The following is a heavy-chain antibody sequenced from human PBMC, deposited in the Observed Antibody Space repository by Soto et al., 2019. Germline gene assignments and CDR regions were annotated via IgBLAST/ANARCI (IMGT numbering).Heavy chain of an antibody. D-gene: IGHD3-16*01. CDR1: GFTLSGFG. Sequence: PGGSLRLSCAASGFTLSGFGMHWVRQAPGKGLEWVAIIWYDGSDKYYADSVKGRFTISRDNSKNTLYLQMNSLRAEDTAVYHCAFGNLSYYFDYWGQGTPVTV. V-gene: IGHV3-33*01. CDR2: IWYDGSDK. J-gene: IGHJ4*02. CDR3: AFGNLSYYFDY.